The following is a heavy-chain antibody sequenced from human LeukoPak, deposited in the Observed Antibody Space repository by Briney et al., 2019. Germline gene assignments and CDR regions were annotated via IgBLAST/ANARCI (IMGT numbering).Heavy chain of an antibody. Sequence: GGSLRLSCAASGFSVTGHYMSWVRQTPAKGLEWVSIISSGDTTYYADFVKGRFTISRDNSKNSLYLQMNSLRGEDTALYYCAKDIRGSTSWYGLDYWGQGTLVTVSS. D-gene: IGHD2-2*01. CDR3: AKDIRGSTSWYGLDY. J-gene: IGHJ4*02. V-gene: IGHV3-53*05. CDR1: GFSVTGHY. CDR2: ISSGDTT.